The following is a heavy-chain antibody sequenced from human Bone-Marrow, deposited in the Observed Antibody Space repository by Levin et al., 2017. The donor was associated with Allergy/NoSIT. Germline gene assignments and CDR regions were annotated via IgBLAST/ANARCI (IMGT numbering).Heavy chain of an antibody. CDR3: VKDLDPNTWGYFDS. V-gene: IGHV3-23*01. CDR2: IRTPGSGGGT. J-gene: IGHJ4*02. CDR1: GFTLTDYT. Sequence: PGGSLRLSCAASGFTLTDYTMSWVRQAPGKGLEWVSVIRTPGSGGGTRYTDSVRGRFTVFRDTSRNTFYMQMNSLRVEDTALYYCVKDLDPNTWGYFDSWGQGTLVTVSS. D-gene: IGHD1-1*01.